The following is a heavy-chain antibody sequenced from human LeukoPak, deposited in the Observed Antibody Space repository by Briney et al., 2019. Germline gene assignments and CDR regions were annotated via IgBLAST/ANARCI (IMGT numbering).Heavy chain of an antibody. CDR3: ARHGSSSGESEFDY. Sequence: SETLSLTCTVSGVSISSGSFYWGWIRQPPGKGLEWIGEINHSGSTNYNPSLKSRVTISADTSKNQFSLKLSSVTAADTAVYYCARHGSSSGESEFDYWGQGTLVTVSS. V-gene: IGHV4-39*01. CDR2: INHSGST. D-gene: IGHD6-6*01. CDR1: GVSISSGSFY. J-gene: IGHJ4*02.